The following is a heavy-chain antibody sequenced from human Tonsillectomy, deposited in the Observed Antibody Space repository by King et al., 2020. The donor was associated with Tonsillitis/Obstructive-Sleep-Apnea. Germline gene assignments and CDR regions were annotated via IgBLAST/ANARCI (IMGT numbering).Heavy chain of an antibody. CDR3: TRTPYVWGSDRYYYGLDV. J-gene: IGHJ6*02. CDR2: IRSKAYGGTT. Sequence: DVQLVESGGGLEQPGRSLRLSCAGSGFTFGDYSMTWVPQAPGRGLEWVGLIRSKAYGGTTEYAASVKGRFTMSRDDSKSTAYLQMNSLKIEDTAVYYCTRTPYVWGSDRYYYGLDVWGQGTTVTVSS. V-gene: IGHV3-49*04. D-gene: IGHD3-16*02. CDR1: GFTFGDYS.